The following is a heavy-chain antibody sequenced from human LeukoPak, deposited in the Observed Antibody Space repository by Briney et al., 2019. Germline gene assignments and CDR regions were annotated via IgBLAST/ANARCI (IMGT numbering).Heavy chain of an antibody. CDR3: ARASAQWSDY. CDR1: VYTFTNYG. J-gene: IGHJ4*02. Sequence: SVKVSCKASVYTFTNYGISWVRQAPGHGLEWMGWISAYNIHTDSAQKFQGRVTMTTDTSTSTAYMELRSLRSDDTATYYCARASAQWSDYWGQGALVTVSS. D-gene: IGHD2-15*01. V-gene: IGHV1-18*01. CDR2: ISAYNIHT.